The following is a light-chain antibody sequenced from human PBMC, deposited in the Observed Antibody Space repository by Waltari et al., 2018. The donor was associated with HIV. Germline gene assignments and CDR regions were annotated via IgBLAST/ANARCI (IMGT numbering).Light chain of an antibody. V-gene: IGKV3-15*01. CDR3: QQYNHWPLT. Sequence: ETVMTQSPDILSVSPGERPTLPCRASQSVGGDVVWYQQKPGQAPRLLIYGATSRATGIPARFSASGSGTEFILTISSLQSEDFAVYFCQQYNHWPLTFGGGTKVEIK. CDR2: GAT. CDR1: QSVGGD. J-gene: IGKJ4*01.